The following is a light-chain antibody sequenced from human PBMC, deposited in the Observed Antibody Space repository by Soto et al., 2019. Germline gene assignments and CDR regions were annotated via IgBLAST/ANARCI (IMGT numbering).Light chain of an antibody. CDR2: GAS. J-gene: IGKJ1*01. V-gene: IGKV3-20*01. CDR1: QSVSSSY. Sequence: EIVLTQSPATLSLSPGERATLSCRASQSVSSSYLAWYQQKPGQAPRLLIYGASSRATGIPDRFSGSGSGTDFALSISRLEPEDFAVYYCQQYGTSLWTFGHGTKVDIK. CDR3: QQYGTSLWT.